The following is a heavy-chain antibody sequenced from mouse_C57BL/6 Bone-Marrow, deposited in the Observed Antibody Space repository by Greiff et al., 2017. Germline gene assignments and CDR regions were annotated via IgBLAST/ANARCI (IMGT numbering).Heavy chain of an antibody. CDR3: AYDYDGAMDY. Sequence: VQLQQSGAELVKPGASVKLSCKASGYTFTSYWMHWVKQRPGQGLEWIGMIHPNSGSTNYNEKFKSKATLTVDKSSSTAYMQLSSLTSEDSAVXYCAYDYDGAMDYWGQGTSVTVSS. J-gene: IGHJ4*01. V-gene: IGHV1-64*01. D-gene: IGHD2-4*01. CDR2: IHPNSGST. CDR1: GYTFTSYW.